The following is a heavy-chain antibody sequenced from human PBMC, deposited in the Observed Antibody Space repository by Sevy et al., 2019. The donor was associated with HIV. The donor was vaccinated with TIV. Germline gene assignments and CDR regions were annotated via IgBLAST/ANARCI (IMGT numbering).Heavy chain of an antibody. CDR3: AKETEGYCSGGSCYSGYYMDV. D-gene: IGHD2-15*01. CDR1: GFTFSSYA. V-gene: IGHV3-23*01. Sequence: GGSLRLSCAASGFTFSSYAMSWVHQAPGKGLEWVSAISGSGGSTYYADSVKGRFTISRDNSKNTLYLQMNSLRAEDTAVYYCAKETEGYCSGGSCYSGYYMDVWGKGTTVTVSS. CDR2: ISGSGGST. J-gene: IGHJ6*03.